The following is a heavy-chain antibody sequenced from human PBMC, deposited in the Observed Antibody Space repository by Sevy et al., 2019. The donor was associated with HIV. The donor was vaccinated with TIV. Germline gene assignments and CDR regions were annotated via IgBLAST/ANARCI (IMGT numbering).Heavy chain of an antibody. J-gene: IGHJ3*02. Sequence: ASVKVSCKASGYTFTSYYMHWVRQAPGQGLEWMGIINPSGGSTSYAQKFQGRVTMTRDTSTSTVYMELSSLRSEDTAGYYRARVPLYCSGGSCYSDDAFDIWGQGTMVTVSS. D-gene: IGHD2-15*01. CDR2: INPSGGST. CDR1: GYTFTSYY. V-gene: IGHV1-46*01. CDR3: ARVPLYCSGGSCYSDDAFDI.